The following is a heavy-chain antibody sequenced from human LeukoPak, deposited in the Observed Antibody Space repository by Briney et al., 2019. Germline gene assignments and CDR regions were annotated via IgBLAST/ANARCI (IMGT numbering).Heavy chain of an antibody. Sequence: ASVKVPCKASGYTFTGYYMHWVRQAPGQGLEWMGWINPNSGGTNYAQKFQGRVTMTRDTSISTAYMELSRLRSDDMAVYYCARGWGYDYVWGSYRRLDYWGQGTLVTVSS. CDR2: INPNSGGT. V-gene: IGHV1-2*02. CDR1: GYTFTGYY. J-gene: IGHJ4*02. CDR3: ARGWGYDYVWGSYRRLDY. D-gene: IGHD3-16*02.